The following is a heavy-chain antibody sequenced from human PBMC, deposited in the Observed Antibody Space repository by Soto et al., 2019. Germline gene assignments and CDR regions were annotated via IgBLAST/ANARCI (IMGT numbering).Heavy chain of an antibody. V-gene: IGHV4-59*01. CDR2: IYYSGST. CDR3: ARDREGGSGSSWYDTPFDY. CDR1: GGSISSYY. J-gene: IGHJ4*02. D-gene: IGHD6-13*01. Sequence: PSETLSLTCTVSGGSISSYYWSWIRQPPGKGLEWIGYIYYSGSTNYNPSLKSRVTISVDTSKNQFSLKLSSVTAADTAVYYCARDREGGSGSSWYDTPFDYWGQGTLVTVSS.